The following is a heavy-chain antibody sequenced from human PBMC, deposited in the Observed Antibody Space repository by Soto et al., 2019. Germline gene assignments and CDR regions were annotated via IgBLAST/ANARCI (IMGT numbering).Heavy chain of an antibody. D-gene: IGHD3-16*01. J-gene: IGHJ3*02. V-gene: IGHV2-26*01. CDR1: GFSLSNARMG. Sequence: ESGPTLGNPTGTLTLTCTVSGFSLSNARMGVSWIRQPPGKALEWLAHIFSNDEKSYSTFLKSRLTISKDTSKSQVVLTMTNMDPVDTATYYCARSLMITFGGVVTYAAFDIWGQGTMVT. CDR3: ARSLMITFGGVVTYAAFDI. CDR2: IFSNDEK.